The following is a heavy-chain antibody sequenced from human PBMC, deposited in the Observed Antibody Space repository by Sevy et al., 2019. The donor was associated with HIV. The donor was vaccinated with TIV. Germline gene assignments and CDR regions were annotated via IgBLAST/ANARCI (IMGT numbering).Heavy chain of an antibody. CDR2: MFFSGNT. D-gene: IGHD2-21*01. V-gene: IGHV4-39*01. CDR3: ARQGGIVDRAFDN. Sequence: SETLSLTCTVSGGSISRSSYDWGWIRQPPGKGLEWIGSMFFSGNTYYNPSLKSRVTIFVDRSKNQIPLRLTSVTAADTAVYYCARQGGIVDRAFDNWGQGTLVTVSS. J-gene: IGHJ4*02. CDR1: GGSISRSSYD.